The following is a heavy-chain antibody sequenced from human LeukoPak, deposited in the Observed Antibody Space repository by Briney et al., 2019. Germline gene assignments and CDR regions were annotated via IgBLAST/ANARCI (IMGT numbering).Heavy chain of an antibody. Sequence: SETLSLTCAVYGGSFSGYYWSWIRQPPGKGLEWIGEINHSGSTNYNPFLKSRVTISVDTSKNQFSLKLSSVTAADTAVYYCARAEEVYDYVWGSSHWFDPWGQGTLVTVSS. CDR3: ARAEEVYDYVWGSSHWFDP. CDR2: INHSGST. CDR1: GGSFSGYY. V-gene: IGHV4-34*01. J-gene: IGHJ5*02. D-gene: IGHD3-16*01.